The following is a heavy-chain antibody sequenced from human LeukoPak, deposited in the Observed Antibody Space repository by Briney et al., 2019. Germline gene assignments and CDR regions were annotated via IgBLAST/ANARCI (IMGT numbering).Heavy chain of an antibody. CDR3: AKGHYGDYELDY. CDR2: IRYDGSNK. D-gene: IGHD4-17*01. Sequence: SCKASGGTFSSYGMHWVRQAPGKGLEWVAFIRYDGSNKYYADSVKGRFTISRDNSKNTLYLQMNSLRAEDTAVYYCAKGHYGDYELDYWGQGTLVTVSS. V-gene: IGHV3-30*02. CDR1: GGTFSSYG. J-gene: IGHJ4*02.